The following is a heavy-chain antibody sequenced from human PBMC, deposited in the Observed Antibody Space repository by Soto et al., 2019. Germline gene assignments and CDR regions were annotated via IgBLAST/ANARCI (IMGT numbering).Heavy chain of an antibody. Sequence: GGSLRLSCAASGFTFSSCGMHWVRQAPGKGLEWVAVIWYDGSNKYYADSVKGRFTISRDNSKNTLYLQMNSLRAEDTAVYYCARGRFGITGTMRPYYYGMDVWGQGTTVTVS. CDR2: IWYDGSNK. CDR3: ARGRFGITGTMRPYYYGMDV. J-gene: IGHJ6*02. V-gene: IGHV3-33*01. CDR1: GFTFSSCG. D-gene: IGHD1-20*01.